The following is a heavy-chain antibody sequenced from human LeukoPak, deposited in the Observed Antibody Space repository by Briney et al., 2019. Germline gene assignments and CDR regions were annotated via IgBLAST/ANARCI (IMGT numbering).Heavy chain of an antibody. Sequence: GGSLRLSCAASGFTFSSYAMSWVRQAPGKGLEWVSAISGSGGSTYYADSVKGRFTISRDNSKNTLYLQMNSLRAEDTAVYYCEHGCGSGSQDYWGQGTLVTVSS. V-gene: IGHV3-23*01. CDR3: EHGCGSGSQDY. J-gene: IGHJ4*02. CDR1: GFTFSSYA. D-gene: IGHD3-10*01. CDR2: ISGSGGST.